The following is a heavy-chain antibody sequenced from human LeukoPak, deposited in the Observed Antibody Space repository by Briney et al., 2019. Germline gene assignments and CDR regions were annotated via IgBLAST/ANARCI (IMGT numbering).Heavy chain of an antibody. V-gene: IGHV4-34*01. CDR1: GGSFSGYY. Sequence: SETLSLTCAVYGGSFSGYYWSWIRQPPGKGLEWIGEINHSGSTNYNPSLKSRVTISVDTSKNQFSLKLSSVTAADTAVYYCARVGAVDILFDYWGQGTLVTVSS. J-gene: IGHJ4*02. CDR2: INHSGST. CDR3: ARVGAVDILFDY.